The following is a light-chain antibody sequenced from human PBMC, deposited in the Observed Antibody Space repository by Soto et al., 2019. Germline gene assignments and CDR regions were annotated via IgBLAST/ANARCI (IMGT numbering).Light chain of an antibody. Sequence: EVVLTQSPATLSLSPGERATLSCRASQSVSSYLAWYQQKPGQAPRLLIYGASNRATGIPARFSGSGSGTDFTLTISNLEPEDFAVYYCQQRSNWITFGQGTRLEIK. CDR1: QSVSSY. J-gene: IGKJ5*01. V-gene: IGKV3-11*01. CDR3: QQRSNWIT. CDR2: GAS.